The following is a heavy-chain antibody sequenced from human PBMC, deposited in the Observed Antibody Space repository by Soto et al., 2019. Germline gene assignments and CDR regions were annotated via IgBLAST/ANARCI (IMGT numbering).Heavy chain of an antibody. CDR1: GYTFTSYG. CDR2: INAYNGDT. J-gene: IGHJ6*03. Sequence: ASVKVSCKSSGYTFTSYGITCVRQAPGQGLEWMGWINAYNGDTNYAEKIQARVTMTTDTSTSTAYMELRSLRSDDTAVYYCTRDHRKNVVMVPAAYYYYYMDVWGKGTTVSVSS. V-gene: IGHV1-18*01. CDR3: TRDHRKNVVMVPAAYYYYYMDV. D-gene: IGHD2-15*01.